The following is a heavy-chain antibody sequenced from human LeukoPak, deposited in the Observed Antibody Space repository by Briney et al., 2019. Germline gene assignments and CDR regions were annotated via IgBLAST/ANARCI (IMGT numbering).Heavy chain of an antibody. J-gene: IGHJ4*02. Sequence: PGGSLRLSCAASGFTFSSYAMSWVRQAPGKGLEWVSVFSGSGDSTYYADSVKGRFTISRDNSKNTLYLQMNSLRAEDTAVYYCAKALLKYSSGRGIDYWGQGTLVTVSS. CDR1: GFTFSSYA. CDR2: FSGSGDST. CDR3: AKALLKYSSGRGIDY. V-gene: IGHV3-23*01. D-gene: IGHD3-10*01.